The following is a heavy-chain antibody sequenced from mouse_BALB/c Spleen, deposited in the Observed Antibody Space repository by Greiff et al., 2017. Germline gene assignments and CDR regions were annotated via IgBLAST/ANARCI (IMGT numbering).Heavy chain of an antibody. J-gene: IGHJ2*01. V-gene: IGHV5-12-2*01. Sequence: EVHLVESGGGLVQPGGSLKLSCAASGFTFSSYTMSWVRQTPEKRLEWVAYISNGGGSTYYPDTVKGRFTISRDNAKNTLYLQMSSLKSEDTAMYYCARHRYYYGSSYYDYWGQGTTLTVSS. CDR2: ISNGGGST. D-gene: IGHD1-1*01. CDR3: ARHRYYYGSSYYDY. CDR1: GFTFSSYT.